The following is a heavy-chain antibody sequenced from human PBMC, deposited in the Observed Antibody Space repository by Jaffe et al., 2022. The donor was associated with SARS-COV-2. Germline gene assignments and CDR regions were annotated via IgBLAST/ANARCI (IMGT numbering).Heavy chain of an antibody. V-gene: IGHV4-39*01. D-gene: IGHD2-21*01. Sequence: QLQLQESGPGLVKPSETLSLTCTVSGGSITSSTYYWGWIRQPPGKGLEWIGSVYYSGSTYYNPSLKSRLTISVDTSKNQFSLKLSSVTAADTAVYYCARRHSGGAYQYVDYWGRGTLVTVSS. CDR3: ARRHSGGAYQYVDY. J-gene: IGHJ4*02. CDR2: VYYSGST. CDR1: GGSITSSTYY.